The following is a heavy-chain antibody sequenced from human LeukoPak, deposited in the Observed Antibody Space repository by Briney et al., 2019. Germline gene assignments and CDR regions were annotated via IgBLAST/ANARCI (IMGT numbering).Heavy chain of an antibody. V-gene: IGHV4-30-4*01. CDR1: GGSISSNNW. J-gene: IGHJ6*02. D-gene: IGHD4-11*01. Sequence: SETLSLTCAVSGGSISSNNWWGWVRQPPGKGLEWIGYIYYSGSTYYNPSLKSRVTISVDTSKNQFSLKLSSVTAADTAVYYCARDRGYSDYHYYYYGMDVWGQGTTVTVSS. CDR2: IYYSGST. CDR3: ARDRGYSDYHYYYYGMDV.